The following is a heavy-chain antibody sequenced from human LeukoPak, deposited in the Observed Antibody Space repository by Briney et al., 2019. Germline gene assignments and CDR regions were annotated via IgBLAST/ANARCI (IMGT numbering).Heavy chain of an antibody. CDR1: GFVFSSYG. D-gene: IGHD3-10*01. Sequence: PGGSLRLSCVASGFVFSSYGIHWVRQAPGKGLEWVAVISHDGNNEHYADSVKGRFSISRDNSKNTVYLQMNRLRDGDTAVYYCAKEGYYGSGAFPDYWGQGTLVIVSS. CDR3: AKEGYYGSGAFPDY. CDR2: ISHDGNNE. V-gene: IGHV3-30*18. J-gene: IGHJ4*02.